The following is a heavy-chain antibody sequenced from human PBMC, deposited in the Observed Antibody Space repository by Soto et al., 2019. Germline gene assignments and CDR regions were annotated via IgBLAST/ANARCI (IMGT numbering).Heavy chain of an antibody. D-gene: IGHD5-12*01. CDR1: GYTFTGYY. CDR3: ARASEHIVATFDY. Sequence: ASVKVSCKASGYTFTGYYMHWVRQAPGQGLEWMGWINPNSGGTNYAQKFQGWVTMTRDTSISTAYMELSRLRSDDTAVYYCARASEHIVATFDYWGQGTLVTVSS. CDR2: INPNSGGT. V-gene: IGHV1-2*04. J-gene: IGHJ4*02.